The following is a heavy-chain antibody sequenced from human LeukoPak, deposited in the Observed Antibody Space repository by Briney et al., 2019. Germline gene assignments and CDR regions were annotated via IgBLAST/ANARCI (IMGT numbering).Heavy chain of an antibody. CDR2: ISGSGGST. CDR3: AKNYYGSGSTLDY. J-gene: IGHJ4*02. CDR1: GFTFSSYA. Sequence: GGSLRLSCAASGFTFSSYAMSWVRQAPGKGLEWVSAISGSGGSTYYADSVKGRLTISRDNSKNTLYLQMNSLRAEDTAVYYCAKNYYGSGSTLDYWGQGTLVTVSS. D-gene: IGHD3-10*01. V-gene: IGHV3-23*01.